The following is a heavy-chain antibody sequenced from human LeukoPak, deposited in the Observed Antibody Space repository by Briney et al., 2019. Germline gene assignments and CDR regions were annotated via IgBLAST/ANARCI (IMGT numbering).Heavy chain of an antibody. CDR2: INPTGGST. CDR1: GYTFTSYY. V-gene: IGHV1-46*01. D-gene: IGHD2-21*02. CDR3: ARDHYHKIHSVMVTAPDY. J-gene: IGHJ4*02. Sequence: ASVKVSCKASGYTFTSYYMHWVRQAPGEGLEWMGIINPTGGSTSYAQKFQGRVTMTRDTSTSTVYMELRSLRSEDTAVYYCARDHYHKIHSVMVTAPDYWGQGTLVIVSS.